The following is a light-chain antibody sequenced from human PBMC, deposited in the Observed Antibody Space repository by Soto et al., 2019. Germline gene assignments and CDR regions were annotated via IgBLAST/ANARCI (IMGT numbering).Light chain of an antibody. V-gene: IGLV1-47*01. CDR2: RNN. J-gene: IGLJ1*01. CDR1: SSNIGSNY. CDR3: AEWGDRLSGGA. Sequence: QSALTQPPSVSGAPGQRVTISCSGSSSNIGSNYVYWYQQLPGTAPKLLIYRNNQRPSGVPDRFSGSKSGTSASLAISGLRSEDEADYHCAEWGDRLSGGAFGTGTKVMVL.